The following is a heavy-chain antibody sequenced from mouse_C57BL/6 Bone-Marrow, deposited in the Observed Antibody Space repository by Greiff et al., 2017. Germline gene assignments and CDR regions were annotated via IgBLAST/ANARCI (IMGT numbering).Heavy chain of an antibody. Sequence: QVQLQQSGAELMKPGASVKLSCKATGYTFTGYWIAWVKQRPGHGLEWIGEIVPGSGSTNYNEKFKGKATFTADTTANTAYVQLSSLTTKNSAIYYCANYESNRTSCAYCGQGNLVT. CDR2: IVPGSGST. CDR3: ANYESNRTSCAY. J-gene: IGHJ3*01. D-gene: IGHD2-5*01. CDR1: GYTFTGYW. V-gene: IGHV1-9*01.